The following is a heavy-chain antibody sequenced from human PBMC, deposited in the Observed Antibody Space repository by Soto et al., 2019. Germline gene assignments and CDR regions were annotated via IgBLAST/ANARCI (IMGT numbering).Heavy chain of an antibody. CDR3: ARSYSSGWEFDY. D-gene: IGHD6-19*01. CDR1: GFTFSNYY. V-gene: IGHV3-11*01. J-gene: IGHJ4*02. CDR2: ISSTGRTI. Sequence: PRLSCGASGFTFSNYYMSWIRQAPGKGLEWVSYISSTGRTIYYADSVKGRFTVSRDNAQNSLSLKLDSLRVEDTAVYYCARSYSSGWEFDYWGQGTQVTVSS.